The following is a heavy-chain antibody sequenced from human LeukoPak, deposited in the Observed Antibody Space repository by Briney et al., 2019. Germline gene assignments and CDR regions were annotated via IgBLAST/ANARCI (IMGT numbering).Heavy chain of an antibody. D-gene: IGHD3-22*01. CDR2: IYYSGST. CDR3: ARGTYYYDSSGYEFDY. J-gene: IGHJ4*02. V-gene: IGHV4-59*01. CDR1: GGSISSYY. Sequence: PSETLSLTCTVSGGSISSYYWSWIRQPPGKGLEWIGYIYYSGSTTYNPSPKSRVTISVATSKNQFSLKLSSVTAADTAVYYCARGTYYYDSSGYEFDYWGQGTLVTVSS.